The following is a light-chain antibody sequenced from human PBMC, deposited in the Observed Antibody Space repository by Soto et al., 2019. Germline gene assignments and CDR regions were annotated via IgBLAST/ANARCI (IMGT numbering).Light chain of an antibody. CDR1: QSVSSRD. Sequence: EIVLTQSPGTLSLSPGDRATLSCRASQSVSSRDLAWYQQKPGQAPRLLIYTTSSSAAGSRDSFSGSGSGTNFILTISRLEPEEFAGDYCQQYYKSPGYTFGQGTKLEIK. CDR3: QQYYKSPGYT. V-gene: IGKV3-20*01. CDR2: TTS. J-gene: IGKJ2*01.